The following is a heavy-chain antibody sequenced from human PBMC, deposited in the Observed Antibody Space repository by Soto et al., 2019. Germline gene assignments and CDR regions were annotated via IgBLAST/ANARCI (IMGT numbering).Heavy chain of an antibody. J-gene: IGHJ4*02. CDR1: GYTFTSYG. Sequence: GASVKVSCKASGYTFTSYGISWVRQAPGQGLEWMGWISAYNGNTNYAQKLQGRVTMTTDTSTSTAYMELRSLRSDDTAVYYCARAVHYYDSSGYYLTPNFYFDYWGQGTLLTVSS. V-gene: IGHV1-18*01. D-gene: IGHD3-22*01. CDR2: ISAYNGNT. CDR3: ARAVHYYDSSGYYLTPNFYFDY.